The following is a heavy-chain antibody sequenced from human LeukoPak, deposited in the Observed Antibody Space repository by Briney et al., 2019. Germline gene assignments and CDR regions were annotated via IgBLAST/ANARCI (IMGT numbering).Heavy chain of an antibody. CDR2: VSYSGST. J-gene: IGHJ4*02. CDR1: TGSISSYY. CDR3: ARPLLSFEDTAMAL. Sequence: SETLSLTCTVSTGSISSYYWTWIRQPPGKGLEWIGYVSYSGSTNYNPSLKSRVTISVDTSKNQFSLMLSSVTAADTAVYYCARPLLSFEDTAMALWGQGTLVTVSS. V-gene: IGHV4-59*08. D-gene: IGHD5-18*01.